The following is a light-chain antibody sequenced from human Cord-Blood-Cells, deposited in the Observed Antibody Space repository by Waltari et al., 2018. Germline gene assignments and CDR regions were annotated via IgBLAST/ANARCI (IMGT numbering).Light chain of an antibody. Sequence: QSALTQPASVSASPGQSITISSTATSSDVGGYNYVSWYQQHPGKAPKLMIYDVSKRPSGVSNRFSGSKSGNTASLTISGLQAEDEADYYCSSYTSSSTYVFGTGTKVTVL. CDR3: SSYTSSSTYV. CDR2: DVS. V-gene: IGLV2-14*01. CDR1: SSDVGGYNY. J-gene: IGLJ1*01.